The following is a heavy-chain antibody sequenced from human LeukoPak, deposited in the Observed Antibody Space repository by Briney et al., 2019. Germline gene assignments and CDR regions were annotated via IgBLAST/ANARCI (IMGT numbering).Heavy chain of an antibody. D-gene: IGHD3-3*01. J-gene: IGHJ3*02. V-gene: IGHV4-59*01. CDR3: ARGFLEWLSSGNAAFDI. CDR2: IYYSGST. Sequence: PSETLSLTCTVSGGSISSYYWSWIRQPPGKGLEWIGYIYYSGSTNYNPSLKSRVTISVDTSKNQFSLKLSSVTAADTAVYYCARGFLEWLSSGNAAFDIWGQGTMVTVSS. CDR1: GGSISSYY.